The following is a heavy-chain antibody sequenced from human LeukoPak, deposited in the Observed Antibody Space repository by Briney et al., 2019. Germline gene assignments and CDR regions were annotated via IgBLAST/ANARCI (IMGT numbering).Heavy chain of an antibody. CDR3: AREGSSGQDWYAFDI. J-gene: IGHJ3*02. D-gene: IGHD5-12*01. CDR1: GFIFTGYY. Sequence: ASVRVSCKTSGFIFTGYYVQWVRQAPGQGPEWVGWMYFNSGATRFAPKFQGRVTMTRDTSISTAYMEFSSLRSDDTAMYYCAREGSSGQDWYAFDIWGQGTMLTVSS. V-gene: IGHV1-2*02. CDR2: MYFNSGAT.